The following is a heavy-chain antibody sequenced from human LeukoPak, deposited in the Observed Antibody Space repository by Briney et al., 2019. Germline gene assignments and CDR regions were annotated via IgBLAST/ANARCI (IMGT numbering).Heavy chain of an antibody. D-gene: IGHD6-13*01. CDR2: ISSNGGST. CDR1: GFTFSSYA. V-gene: IGHV3-64*01. Sequence: PGGSLRLSCAASGFTFSSYATHWVRQAPGKGLEYVSAISSNGGSTYYANSVKGRFTISRDNSKNTLYLQMGSLRAEDMAVYYCARASIKYSSSWYVNDYWGQGTLVTVSS. J-gene: IGHJ4*02. CDR3: ARASIKYSSSWYVNDY.